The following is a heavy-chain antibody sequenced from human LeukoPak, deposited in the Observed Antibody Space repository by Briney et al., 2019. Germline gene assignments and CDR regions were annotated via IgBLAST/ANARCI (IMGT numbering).Heavy chain of an antibody. CDR1: GFTFDDYG. D-gene: IGHD5-12*01. Sequence: PGGSLRLSCSASGFTFDDYGMHWVRQPPGEGRGWVSGIILNGDNIGYADSVKGRFPISRDNAKNSLHLQMNSLRPEDTALYYCAKDLGGPDIALLYGMDVWGQGTTVTVS. CDR3: AKDLGGPDIALLYGMDV. J-gene: IGHJ6*02. V-gene: IGHV3-9*01. CDR2: IILNGDNI.